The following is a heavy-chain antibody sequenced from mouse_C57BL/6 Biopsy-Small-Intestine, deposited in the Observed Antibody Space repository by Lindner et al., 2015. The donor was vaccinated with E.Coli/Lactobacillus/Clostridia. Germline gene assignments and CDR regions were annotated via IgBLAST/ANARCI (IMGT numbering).Heavy chain of an antibody. V-gene: IGHV1-81*01. CDR3: ARPLKLTGTVWYFDV. CDR2: IYPGSGNS. CDR1: GYTFTTFG. D-gene: IGHD4-1*01. J-gene: IGHJ1*01. Sequence: VQLQESGPELARPGASVKLSCKASGYTFTTFGISWVKQRTGQGLELIGEIYPGSGNSYYNEKFKDKATLTADKSSSTAYMDLRSLTSEDSAVYFCARPLKLTGTVWYFDVWGSGTTVTVSS.